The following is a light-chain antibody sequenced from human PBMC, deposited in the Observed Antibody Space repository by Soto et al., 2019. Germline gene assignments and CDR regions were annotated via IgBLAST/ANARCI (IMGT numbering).Light chain of an antibody. V-gene: IGKV1-39*01. Sequence: DIQMTQSPSSLSASVGDRVTITCRASQSISSYLNWYQQKPGKAPKLLIYAASSLQSRVPSRFSGSGSGTDFTLTINSLQPEAFATYYCQQTYSTLDNFGQGTKLEIK. J-gene: IGKJ2*01. CDR3: QQTYSTLDN. CDR1: QSISSY. CDR2: AAS.